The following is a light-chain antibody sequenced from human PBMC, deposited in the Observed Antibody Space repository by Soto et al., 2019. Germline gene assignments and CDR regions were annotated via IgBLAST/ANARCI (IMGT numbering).Light chain of an antibody. Sequence: QSALTQPASVSGSPGQSITISCTGASSDVGAYNFVSWHQQHPGKAPKLIIYNVYDRPSGISYRFSGSKSGNTASLTISGLQGEVEADYYCSAYTVSRTYVFGTGTKVTVL. CDR3: SAYTVSRTYV. V-gene: IGLV2-14*03. CDR1: SSDVGAYNF. J-gene: IGLJ1*01. CDR2: NVY.